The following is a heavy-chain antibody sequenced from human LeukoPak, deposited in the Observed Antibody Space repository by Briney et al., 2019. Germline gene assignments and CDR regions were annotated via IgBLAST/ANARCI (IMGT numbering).Heavy chain of an antibody. D-gene: IGHD2-2*01. Sequence: KPGRSLRLSCAASGFTFSSYGMHWVRQAPGKGLEWVSSISDDSNYIYYADSVKGRFTISRDNAKNSLYLQMNSLRAEDTAVYYCANHLACGSTSCPSFDYWGQGTLVTVSS. V-gene: IGHV3-21*01. J-gene: IGHJ4*02. CDR1: GFTFSSYG. CDR2: ISDDSNYI. CDR3: ANHLACGSTSCPSFDY.